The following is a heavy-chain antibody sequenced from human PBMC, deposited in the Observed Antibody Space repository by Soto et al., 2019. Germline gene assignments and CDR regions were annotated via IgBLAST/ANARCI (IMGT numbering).Heavy chain of an antibody. J-gene: IGHJ4*02. V-gene: IGHV4-30-4*01. CDR1: GASISSGDYY. D-gene: IGHD2-21*02. Sequence: QVHLQESGPGLVRPSQTVSLTCTVSGASISSGDYYYSWIRQSPGKGLEWLAYVSSLGISYYNPSLESRLNISGDTSKNQFFLKLTSVTAADTAVYYCATYSGDTGWQFDFWGQGTLVTVSS. CDR3: ATYSGDTGWQFDF. CDR2: VSSLGIS.